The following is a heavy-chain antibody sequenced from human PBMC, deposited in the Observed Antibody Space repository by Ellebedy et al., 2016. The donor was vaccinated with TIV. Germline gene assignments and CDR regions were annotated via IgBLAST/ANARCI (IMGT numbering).Heavy chain of an antibody. CDR3: ASFATY. Sequence: PGGSLRLSCAASGFTFSSYAMSWVRQAPGKGLEWVANIKEDGSEKYYVDSVKGRFTISRDNAKNSLYLQMNSLRAEDTAVYYCASFATYWGQGTLVTVSS. V-gene: IGHV3-7*01. D-gene: IGHD3-3*01. CDR2: IKEDGSEK. J-gene: IGHJ4*02. CDR1: GFTFSSYA.